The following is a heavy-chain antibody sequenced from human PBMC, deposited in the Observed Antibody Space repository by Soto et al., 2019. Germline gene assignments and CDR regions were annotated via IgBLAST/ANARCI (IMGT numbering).Heavy chain of an antibody. D-gene: IGHD2-15*01. CDR1: GYTFTSYG. J-gene: IGHJ6*02. CDR2: ISAYNGNT. Sequence: QVQLVQSGAEVKKPGASVKVSCKASGYTFTSYGISWVRQAPGQGLEWMGWISAYNGNTNYAQKLQGRVTMTTDTSTSTAYMELRSLRSDDTAVYYCARDSYCSGGSCYSGPYYYGMDVRGQGTTVTVSS. CDR3: ARDSYCSGGSCYSGPYYYGMDV. V-gene: IGHV1-18*01.